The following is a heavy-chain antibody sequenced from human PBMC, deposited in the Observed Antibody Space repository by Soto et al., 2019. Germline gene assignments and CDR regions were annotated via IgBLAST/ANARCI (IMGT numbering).Heavy chain of an antibody. CDR2: IKQEGSGK. J-gene: IGHJ4*02. Sequence: EVQLVESGGGLVQPGGSLRLSCAASGFTFSSYWMSWVRQAPGKGLEWVANIKQEGSGKYYVDSVKGRFPISSDNDKNVLYLQMNGRRAEDTVVYYCARDHDVYGDYIFGYWGQGNLVNVS. D-gene: IGHD4-17*01. V-gene: IGHV3-7*01. CDR1: GFTFSSYW. CDR3: ARDHDVYGDYIFGY.